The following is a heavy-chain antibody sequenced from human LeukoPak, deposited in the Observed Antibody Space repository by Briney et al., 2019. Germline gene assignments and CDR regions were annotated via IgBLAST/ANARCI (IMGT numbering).Heavy chain of an antibody. CDR1: GFTFSSYA. Sequence: PGGSLRLSCAASGFTFSSYAMSWVRQAPGKGLEWVSAISGSGGSTYYADSVKGRFTISRDNSKNTLYLQMNSLRAEDTAVYYCAKDACCSGGSCYCDYYYYGMDFWGHGTTVTVSS. CDR2: ISGSGGST. V-gene: IGHV3-23*01. D-gene: IGHD2-15*01. CDR3: AKDACCSGGSCYCDYYYYGMDF. J-gene: IGHJ6*02.